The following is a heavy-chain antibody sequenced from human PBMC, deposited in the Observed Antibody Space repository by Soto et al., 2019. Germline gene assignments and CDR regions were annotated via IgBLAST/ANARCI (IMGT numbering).Heavy chain of an antibody. CDR2: ITSSSSYI. J-gene: IGHJ6*02. V-gene: IGHV3-21*01. CDR1: GFTFSSYS. Sequence: GGSLRLSCAASGFTFSSYSMNWVRQAPGKGLEWVSSITSSSSYIYYADPVKGRFTVSRDSAKNSLYLQMNSLRAEDTAVYYCARDLGSYYYYYAMDVWGQGTTVTVSS. D-gene: IGHD1-26*01. CDR3: ARDLGSYYYYYAMDV.